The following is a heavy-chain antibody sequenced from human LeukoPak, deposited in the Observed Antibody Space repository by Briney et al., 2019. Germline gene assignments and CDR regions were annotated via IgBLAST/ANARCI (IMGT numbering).Heavy chain of an antibody. CDR3: AINDLLDY. J-gene: IGHJ4*02. CDR1: GFNFDDYG. CDR2: INWNGASI. Sequence: GGSLRLSCAAYGFNFDDYGMSWVRQVPGKGLEWVSGINWNGASIGYADSTKGRFTISRDNAKNSMYLQMNSLRAEDTAVYYCAINDLLDYWGQGTLVTVSS. D-gene: IGHD2-21*02. V-gene: IGHV3-20*04.